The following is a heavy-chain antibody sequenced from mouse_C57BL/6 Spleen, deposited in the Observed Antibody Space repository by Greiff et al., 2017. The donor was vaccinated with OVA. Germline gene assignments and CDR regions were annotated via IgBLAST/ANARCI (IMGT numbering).Heavy chain of an antibody. CDR3: ARDDDCRGWYFDV. J-gene: IGHJ1*03. Sequence: VKLVESGADLARPGASLKLSCKASGYTFTSYTMSWVSQTPGQGLEWVGYINRGSGYTNYNQKFKDRFTLTADKSYSTAYLQLSSLTSEDSAVYYCARDDDCRGWYFDVWGTGTTVTVSS. CDR1: GYTFTSYT. CDR2: INRGSGYT. D-gene: IGHD2-12*01. V-gene: IGHV1-4*01.